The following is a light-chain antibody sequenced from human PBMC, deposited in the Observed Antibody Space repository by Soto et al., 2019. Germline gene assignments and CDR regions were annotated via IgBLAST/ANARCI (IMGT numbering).Light chain of an antibody. J-gene: IGKJ1*01. CDR2: AAS. CDR3: QKYNSAPPWT. CDR1: QGISNY. Sequence: DIQMTQSPSSLSASVGDRVTITCRASQGISNYLAWYQQKPGKVPKLLIYAASTLQSGVPSRFSGSGSGTDFTLTISSLQPEDDATYYCQKYNSAPPWTFGQGTKVEIK. V-gene: IGKV1-27*01.